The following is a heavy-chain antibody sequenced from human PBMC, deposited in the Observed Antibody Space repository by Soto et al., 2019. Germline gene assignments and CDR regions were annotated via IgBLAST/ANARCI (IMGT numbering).Heavy chain of an antibody. D-gene: IGHD3-3*01. CDR3: AKASEYDFWSGYYVN. CDR2: ISYDGSNK. V-gene: IGHV3-30*18. J-gene: IGHJ4*02. CDR1: GFTFSSYG. Sequence: QVQLVESGGGVVQPGRSLRLSCAASGFTFSSYGMHWVRQAPGKGLEWVAVISYDGSNKYYADSVKGRFTISRDNSKNTLYLQMNSLRAEDTAVYYCAKASEYDFWSGYYVNWGQGTLVTVSS.